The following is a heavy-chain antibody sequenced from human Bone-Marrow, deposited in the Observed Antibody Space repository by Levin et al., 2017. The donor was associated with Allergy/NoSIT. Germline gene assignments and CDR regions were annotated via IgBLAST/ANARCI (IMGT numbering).Heavy chain of an antibody. Sequence: GESLKISCAASGFTFSSYSMNWVRQAPGKGLEWVSYISSSSSTIYYADSVKGRFTISRDNAKNSLYLQMNSLRAEDTAVYYCARDCSAVAGRPDYWGQGTLVTVSS. D-gene: IGHD6-19*01. V-gene: IGHV3-48*01. CDR3: ARDCSAVAGRPDY. CDR2: ISSSSSTI. J-gene: IGHJ4*02. CDR1: GFTFSSYS.